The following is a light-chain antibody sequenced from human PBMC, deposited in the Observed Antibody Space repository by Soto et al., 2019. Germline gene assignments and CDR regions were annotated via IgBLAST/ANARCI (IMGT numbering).Light chain of an antibody. V-gene: IGKV3-15*01. Sequence: EILLTHNTATQCLSPGESTTLSCRASQNIYYNVAWYQHRPGQAPRLLIYRASTRATGVPARFSGSGSGTEFNLSISSLQSEHFTVYSCLQYHNLWAFGQGTKVDI. CDR2: RAS. CDR3: LQYHNLWA. CDR1: QNIYYN. J-gene: IGKJ1*01.